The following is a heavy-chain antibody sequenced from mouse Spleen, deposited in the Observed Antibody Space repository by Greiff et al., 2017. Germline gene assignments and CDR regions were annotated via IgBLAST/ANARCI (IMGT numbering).Heavy chain of an antibody. CDR1: GYTFTSYW. D-gene: IGHD2-13*01. Sequence: QVQLQQPGAELVRPGTSVKLSCKASGYTFTSYWMHWVKQRPGQGLEWIGVIDPSDSYTNYNQKFKGKATLTVDTSSSTAYMQLSSLTSEDSAVYYCARPVYYGDWFAYWGQGTLVTVSA. CDR3: ARPVYYGDWFAY. V-gene: IGHV1-59*01. J-gene: IGHJ3*01. CDR2: IDPSDSYT.